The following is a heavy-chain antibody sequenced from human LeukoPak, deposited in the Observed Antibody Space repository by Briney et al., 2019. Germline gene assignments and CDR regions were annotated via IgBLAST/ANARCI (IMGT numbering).Heavy chain of an antibody. CDR2: IHPGDSET. CDR3: ARQLEDGDYGFGY. Sequence: GESLKISCNGSGYRFTSYWIGWVRQMPGKGLEWMGIIHPGDSETRYSPSFQGQVTISADKSISTAYLQWSSLKASDTAMYYCARQLEDGDYGFGYWSQGTLVTVSS. CDR1: GYRFTSYW. D-gene: IGHD4-17*01. V-gene: IGHV5-51*01. J-gene: IGHJ4*02.